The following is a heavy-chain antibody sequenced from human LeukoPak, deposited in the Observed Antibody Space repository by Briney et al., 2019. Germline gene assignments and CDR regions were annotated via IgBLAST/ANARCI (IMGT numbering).Heavy chain of an antibody. J-gene: IGHJ4*02. Sequence: GGSLRLSCVASGFTFSSYWMHWVRQAPGKGLVWVSRINSDGSSTTYADSVKGRFTISRDNAKNTLWLQMNSLRAEDTAVYYCVQSSPTIVYWGQGALVTVSS. CDR1: GFTFSSYW. CDR2: INSDGSST. D-gene: IGHD5-12*01. CDR3: VQSSPTIVY. V-gene: IGHV3-74*01.